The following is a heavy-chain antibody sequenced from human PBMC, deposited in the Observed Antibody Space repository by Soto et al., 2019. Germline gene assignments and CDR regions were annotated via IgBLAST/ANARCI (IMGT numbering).Heavy chain of an antibody. V-gene: IGHV3-7*01. D-gene: IGHD3-10*01. CDR2: IKQDGSQQ. CDR3: VSYYYDSGRSRGF. CDR1: GFTFRSYW. J-gene: IGHJ4*02. Sequence: EVQLVESGGGLVQPGGSLRLSCAASGFTFRSYWMSWVRQAPGKGLEWVATIKQDGSQQYYVDSVKGRFTISRDNAKDSLDLQMNGLRAEDTAMYYCVSYYYDSGRSRGFWGQGTLVTVSS.